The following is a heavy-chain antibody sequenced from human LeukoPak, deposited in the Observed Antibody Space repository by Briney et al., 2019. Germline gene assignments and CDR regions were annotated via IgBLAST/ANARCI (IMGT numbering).Heavy chain of an antibody. CDR1: GYSISSGYY. CDR2: INHSGST. J-gene: IGHJ4*02. D-gene: IGHD3-22*01. V-gene: IGHV4-38-2*02. Sequence: PSETLSLTCTVSGYSISSGYYWGWIRQPPGKGLEWIGEINHSGSTNYNPSLKSRVTISVDTSKNQFSLRLRSVTAADTAVYYCARGSQYYYDSSGYYSHDYWGQGTLVTVSS. CDR3: ARGSQYYYDSSGYYSHDY.